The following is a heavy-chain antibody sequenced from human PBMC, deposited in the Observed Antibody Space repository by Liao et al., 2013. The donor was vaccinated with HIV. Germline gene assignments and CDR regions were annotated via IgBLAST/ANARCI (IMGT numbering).Heavy chain of an antibody. Sequence: QVQLQQWGAGLLKPSETLSLTCTVSGGSISSYYWSWIRQPAGKGLEWIGRIYTSGSTNYNPSLKSRVTMSVDTSKNQFSLKLSSVTAADTAVYYCARDGSHYGGKAPWYFDLWGRGTLVTVSS. CDR2: IYTSGST. J-gene: IGHJ2*01. CDR3: ARDGSHYGGKAPWYFDL. CDR1: GGSISSYY. D-gene: IGHD4-23*01. V-gene: IGHV4-59*10.